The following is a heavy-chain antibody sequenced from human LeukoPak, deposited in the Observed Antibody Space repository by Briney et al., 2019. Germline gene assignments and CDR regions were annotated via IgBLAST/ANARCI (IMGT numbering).Heavy chain of an antibody. V-gene: IGHV4-38-2*02. CDR1: GYSISSGYY. CDR2: IYHSGST. D-gene: IGHD5-18*01. CDR3: ARQTYSYGFDY. Sequence: PSETLSLTCTVSGYSISSGYYWGWIRQPPGKGLEWIGSIYHSGSTYYNPSLKSRVTISVDTSKNQFSLKLSSVTAADTAVYYCARQTYSYGFDYWGQGTLVTVSS. J-gene: IGHJ4*02.